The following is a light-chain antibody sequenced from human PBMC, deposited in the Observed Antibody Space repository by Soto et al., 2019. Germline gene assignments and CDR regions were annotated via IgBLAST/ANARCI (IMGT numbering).Light chain of an antibody. Sequence: DIQMTQSPSSLSAFVGDSVTFTCRASQGISNYLAWYHQKPGKVPKLLVYAASTLQSGVPSRFTGSGSGTEFNLTSRSLQPEDVGTYYCQHYHSPPFTFGPGPNLEIK. CDR3: QHYHSPPFT. CDR2: AAS. V-gene: IGKV1-27*01. CDR1: QGISNY. J-gene: IGKJ3*01.